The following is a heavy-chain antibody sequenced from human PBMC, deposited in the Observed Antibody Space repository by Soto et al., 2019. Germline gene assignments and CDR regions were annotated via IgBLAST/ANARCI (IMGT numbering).Heavy chain of an antibody. CDR1: GFTFDDYG. J-gene: IGHJ3*02. D-gene: IGHD3-22*01. Sequence: GGSLRLSCAASGFTFDDYGMSWVRQAPGKGLEWVSGINWNGGSIGYADSVKGRFTISRDNAKNSLYLQMNSLRAEDTALYCCARMLSPYYYDSSGYYPFDAFDIWGQGTMVTVSS. CDR2: INWNGGSI. V-gene: IGHV3-20*04. CDR3: ARMLSPYYYDSSGYYPFDAFDI.